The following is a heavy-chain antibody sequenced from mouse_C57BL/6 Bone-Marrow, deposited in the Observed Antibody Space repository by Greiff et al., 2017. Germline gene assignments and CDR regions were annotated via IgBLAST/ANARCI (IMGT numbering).Heavy chain of an antibody. Sequence: EVKLVESGEGLVKPGGSLKLSCAASGFTFSSYAMSWVRQTPEKRLEWVAYISRGGDYIYYADTVKGRFTISRDNSRNTLYLQLSSLTSEDTAVYYCTRATMRWYFDVWGTGTTVTVSS. CDR1: GFTFSSYA. V-gene: IGHV5-9-1*02. D-gene: IGHD2-4*01. J-gene: IGHJ1*03. CDR3: TRATMRWYFDV. CDR2: ISRGGDYI.